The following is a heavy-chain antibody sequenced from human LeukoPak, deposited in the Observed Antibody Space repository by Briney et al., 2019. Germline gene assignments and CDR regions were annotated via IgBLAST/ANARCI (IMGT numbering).Heavy chain of an antibody. CDR3: ARLPTYYYDSSGYYQLGDY. CDR1: GFTSSSYA. CDR2: ISGSGGST. J-gene: IGHJ4*02. D-gene: IGHD3-22*01. Sequence: GGSLRLSCAASGFTSSSYAMSWVRQAPGKGVEWVSAISGSGGSTYYADSVKGRFTISRDNSKNTLYLQMNSLRAEDTAVYYCARLPTYYYDSSGYYQLGDYWGQGTLVTVSS. V-gene: IGHV3-23*01.